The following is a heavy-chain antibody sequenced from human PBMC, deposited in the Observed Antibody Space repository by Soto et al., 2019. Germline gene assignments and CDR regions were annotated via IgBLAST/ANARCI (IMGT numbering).Heavy chain of an antibody. J-gene: IGHJ4*02. D-gene: IGHD2-15*01. CDR3: ATSKLYFLLSGGSHHVTLGF. Sequence: QVQLQQWGAGLLKPSETLSLTCAVSGGSLSNYYWSWIRQPPGKGLEWIGEIYHSGSTNYNPSLKCRVTISVDTSKNQFSLQLSSVTAAAPAVYYCATSKLYFLLSGGSHHVTLGFWGQGTLVTVSS. CDR2: IYHSGST. CDR1: GGSLSNYY. V-gene: IGHV4-34*02.